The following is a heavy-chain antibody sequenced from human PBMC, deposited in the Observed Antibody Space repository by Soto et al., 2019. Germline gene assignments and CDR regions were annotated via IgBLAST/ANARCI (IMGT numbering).Heavy chain of an antibody. V-gene: IGHV3-48*01. D-gene: IGHD6-19*01. CDR2: ISSSGSTI. CDR1: GFTFSSYS. J-gene: IGHJ5*01. Sequence: PGGSLRLSCAASGFTFSSYSMNWVRQAPGKGLEWVSYISSSGSTIYYADSVKGRFTISRDNAKNSLFLQMNSLRAEDTAVYYCAREGGGYSSGWYDFWGQGTLVTVSS. CDR3: AREGGGYSSGWYDF.